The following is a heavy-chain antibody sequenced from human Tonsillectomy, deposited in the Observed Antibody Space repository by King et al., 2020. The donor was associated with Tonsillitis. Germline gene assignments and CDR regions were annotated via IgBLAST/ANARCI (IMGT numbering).Heavy chain of an antibody. CDR3: ARATKYYDFWSDDTNWFDP. Sequence: VQLVQSGAEVKKPGSSVKVSCKASGGTFSSYAISWVRQAPGQGLEWMGRIIPMLGIPNYAQKFQGRVTITADKSTSTAYMELNSLRSEDTAIYYCARATKYYDFWSDDTNWFDPWGQGTLVTVSS. CDR2: IIPMLGIP. D-gene: IGHD3-3*01. J-gene: IGHJ5*02. CDR1: GGTFSSYA. V-gene: IGHV1-69*09.